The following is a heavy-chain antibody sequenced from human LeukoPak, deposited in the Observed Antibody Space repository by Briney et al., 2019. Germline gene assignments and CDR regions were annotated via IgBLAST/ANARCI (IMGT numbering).Heavy chain of an antibody. CDR1: GFTFSDYY. D-gene: IGHD3-16*02. Sequence: PGGSLRLSCAASGFTFSDYYMSWIRQAPGKGLEWVSYISSGSTIYYADSVKGRFTISRDNAKNSLYLQMNSLRAEDTAVYYCARDKFPYYDYVWGSYRNFDYWGQGTLVTVSS. V-gene: IGHV3-11*01. CDR2: ISSGSTI. CDR3: ARDKFPYYDYVWGSYRNFDY. J-gene: IGHJ4*02.